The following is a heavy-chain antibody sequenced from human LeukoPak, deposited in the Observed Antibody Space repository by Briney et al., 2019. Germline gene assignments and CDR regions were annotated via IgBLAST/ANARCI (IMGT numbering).Heavy chain of an antibody. J-gene: IGHJ5*02. CDR1: GGTFSSYA. CDR3: ARDRVVRGVINWFDP. D-gene: IGHD3-10*01. Sequence: ASVKVSCEASGGTFSSYAISWVRQAPGQGLEWMGGIIPIFGTANYAQKFQGRVTITADESTSTAYMELSSLRSEDTAVYYCARDRVVRGVINWFDPWGQGTLVTVSS. CDR2: IIPIFGTA. V-gene: IGHV1-69*13.